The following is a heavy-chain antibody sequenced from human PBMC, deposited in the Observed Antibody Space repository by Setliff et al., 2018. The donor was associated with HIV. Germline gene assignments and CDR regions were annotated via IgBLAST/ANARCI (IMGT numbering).Heavy chain of an antibody. CDR3: SRRVQATYSSGLDY. D-gene: IGHD6-19*01. Sequence: ASVKVSCKVSGYTLTELSRHWVRQAPGKGLEWMGGFDPEDGETIYAQKFQGRVTMTEDTSTDTAYMELSSLRSEDTAVYYCSRRVQATYSSGLDYWGQGTLVTVSS. CDR2: FDPEDGET. V-gene: IGHV1-24*01. CDR1: GYTLTELS. J-gene: IGHJ4*02.